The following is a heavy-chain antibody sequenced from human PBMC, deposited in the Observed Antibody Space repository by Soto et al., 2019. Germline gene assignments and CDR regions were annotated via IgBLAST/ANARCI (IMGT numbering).Heavy chain of an antibody. V-gene: IGHV4-4*07. CDR1: GGSINSYW. J-gene: IGHJ4*02. Sequence: KPSETLSLTCSVSGGSINSYWWSWIRQPAGKGLEWIGRVYSSGTTDYNPSLNSRATMSVETSKNQFSLKLTSVTAADTAVYYCARDIGSYAYAEGYWGKGIQVTVSS. CDR3: ARDIGSYAYAEGY. CDR2: VYSSGTT. D-gene: IGHD2-2*01.